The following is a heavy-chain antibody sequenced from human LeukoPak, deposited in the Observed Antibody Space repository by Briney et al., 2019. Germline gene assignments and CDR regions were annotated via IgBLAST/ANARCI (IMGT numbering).Heavy chain of an antibody. V-gene: IGHV3-21*01. J-gene: IGHJ5*02. CDR2: ISSSSSYI. CDR1: GFTFSSYS. Sequence: PGGSLRLSCAASGFTFSSYSMNWVRQAPGKGLEWVSSISSSSSYIYYADSVKGRFTISRDNAKNSLYLQMNSLRAEDTAGYYCASALTTVTIPPWRFDPWGQGTLVTVSS. D-gene: IGHD4-17*01. CDR3: ASALTTVTIPPWRFDP.